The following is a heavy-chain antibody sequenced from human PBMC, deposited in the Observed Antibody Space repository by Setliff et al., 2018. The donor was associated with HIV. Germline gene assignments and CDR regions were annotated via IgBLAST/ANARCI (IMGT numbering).Heavy chain of an antibody. D-gene: IGHD3-3*01. Sequence: SETLSLTCTVSGGSIRSSSSYWGWIRQPPGKGLEWIGSLRPSGNTYYNPSLKSRVTMSVGTSKNQFSLKLSSVTAADTAVYYCARCYYNFWSGYPLDYMDVWGKGTTVTVSS. J-gene: IGHJ6*03. CDR3: ARCYYNFWSGYPLDYMDV. CDR1: GGSIRSSSSY. CDR2: LRPSGNT. V-gene: IGHV4-39*07.